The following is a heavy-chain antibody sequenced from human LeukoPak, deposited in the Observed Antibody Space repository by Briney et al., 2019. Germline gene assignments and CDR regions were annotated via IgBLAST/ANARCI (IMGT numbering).Heavy chain of an antibody. J-gene: IGHJ4*02. V-gene: IGHV3-15*01. CDR1: EFAFTNAW. CDR3: TTDPLMTTGTGQGNY. CDR2: IKSKTDGGTT. Sequence: GGALRLSCAASEFAFTNAWMSWVRQAPGKGLEWVGRIKSKTDGGTTDYAAPVKGRFTISRDDSKNTLYLQMNSLKTEDTAVYYCTTDPLMTTGTGQGNYWGQGTLVTVSS. D-gene: IGHD4-11*01.